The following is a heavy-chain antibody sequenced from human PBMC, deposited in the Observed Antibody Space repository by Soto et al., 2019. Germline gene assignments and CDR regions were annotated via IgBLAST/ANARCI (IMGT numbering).Heavy chain of an antibody. V-gene: IGHV3-30*18. CDR2: ISYHGSDK. Sequence: QVQLVESGGGVVQPGRSLRLSCAASGFTFSNYGMHWVRQAPGKGLEWVAVISYHGSDKYYADSVKGRFTISRDNSKNTLSLQMDSLRAEDAAVYYCAKDHLTTTVTTVGYWGQGTLVTVSS. CDR3: AKDHLTTTVTTVGY. D-gene: IGHD4-17*01. J-gene: IGHJ4*02. CDR1: GFTFSNYG.